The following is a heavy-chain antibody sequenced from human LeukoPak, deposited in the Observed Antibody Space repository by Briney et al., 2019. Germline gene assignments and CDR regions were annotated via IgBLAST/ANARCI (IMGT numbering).Heavy chain of an antibody. V-gene: IGHV4-31*03. J-gene: IGHJ3*02. D-gene: IGHD4/OR15-4a*01. CDR1: GGSISSGGDY. CDR2: IYYTGTT. Sequence: SETLSLTCTVSGGSISSGGDYWSLIRQHPGKGLEWIGYIYYTGTTYYNPSLKSRITISVDTSKNQFSPNLSSMTAADTAVYYCARAAWRGTNSRDAFDIWAKGQWSPSLQ. CDR3: ARAAWRGTNSRDAFDI.